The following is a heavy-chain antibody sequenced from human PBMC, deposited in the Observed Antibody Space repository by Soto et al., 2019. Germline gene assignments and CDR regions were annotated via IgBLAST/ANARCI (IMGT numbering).Heavy chain of an antibody. CDR3: GSAEMLVVGSHDYYYGMYV. J-gene: IGHJ6*02. D-gene: IGHD3-22*01. V-gene: IGHV4-4*07. CDR1: GGSISSYY. CDR2: IYTRGST. Sequence: PSETLSLTCTASGGSISSYYWSWIRQPAGKGLEWIGRIYTRGSTNYNPSLKSRVTMSVDTSKNQFSLKLSSVTAAEAAVYYCGSAEMLVVGSHDYYYGMYVWGEAITVTVCS.